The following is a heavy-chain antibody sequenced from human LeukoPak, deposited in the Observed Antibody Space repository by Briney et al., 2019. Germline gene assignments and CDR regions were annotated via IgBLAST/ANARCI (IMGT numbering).Heavy chain of an antibody. V-gene: IGHV4-59*12. CDR2: IYYSGST. J-gene: IGHJ4*02. D-gene: IGHD2-15*01. CDR3: ASGGTTPDY. CDR1: SGSISSYY. Sequence: PSETLSLTCTVSSGSISSYYWSWIRQPPGKGLEWIGYIYYSGSTKYNPSLKSRVSMSVDTSNNQFSLKLSSVTAADTAVYYCASGGTTPDYWGQGTLVTVSS.